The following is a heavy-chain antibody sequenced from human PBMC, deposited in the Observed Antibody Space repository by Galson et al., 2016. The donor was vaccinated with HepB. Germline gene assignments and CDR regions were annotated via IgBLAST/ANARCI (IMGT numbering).Heavy chain of an antibody. CDR3: ARGTPGDYYDFYSGYTPHFLDS. D-gene: IGHD3-3*01. J-gene: IGHJ4*02. Sequence: TLSLTCTVSGGSISTGDFYWSWIRQRPEKGLEWIGYIYHSGATYYNPTLKSRLIISVDTSENQFSLKLTSVTAADTAVYYCARGTPGDYYDFYSGYTPHFLDSWGQGSLVTVSS. CDR1: GGSISTGDFY. CDR2: IYHSGAT. V-gene: IGHV4-31*03.